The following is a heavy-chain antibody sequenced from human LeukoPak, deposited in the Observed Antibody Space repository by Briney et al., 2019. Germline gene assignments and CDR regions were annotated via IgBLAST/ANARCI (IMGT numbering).Heavy chain of an antibody. Sequence: ASVKVSCKASGYTFTSYAMRWVRQAPGQRLEWMGWINAGNGNTKYSQKFQGRVTITRDTSASTAYMELSSLRSEDTAVYYCARVGNRYGDYGPKSPSHGFDYWGQGTLVTVSS. CDR1: GYTFTSYA. V-gene: IGHV1-3*01. CDR3: ARVGNRYGDYGPKSPSHGFDY. D-gene: IGHD4-17*01. CDR2: INAGNGNT. J-gene: IGHJ4*02.